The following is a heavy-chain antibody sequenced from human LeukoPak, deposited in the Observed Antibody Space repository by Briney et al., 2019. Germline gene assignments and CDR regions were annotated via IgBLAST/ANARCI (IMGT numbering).Heavy chain of an antibody. Sequence: SVKVSCKASGYTFTGYYMHWVRQAPGQGLEWMGRIIPIFGIANYAQKFQGRVTITADKSTSTAYMELSSLRSEDTAVYYCARGTGGAYYFDYWGQGTLVTVSS. CDR3: ARGTGGAYYFDY. J-gene: IGHJ4*02. D-gene: IGHD3-16*01. CDR1: GYTFTGYY. CDR2: IIPIFGIA. V-gene: IGHV1-69*04.